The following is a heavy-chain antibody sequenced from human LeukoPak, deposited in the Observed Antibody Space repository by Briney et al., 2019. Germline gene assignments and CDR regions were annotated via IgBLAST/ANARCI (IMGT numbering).Heavy chain of an antibody. CDR3: AKDHYDYIGGTYRDFDY. CDR1: GFTFSSLG. Sequence: GGSLRLSCAASGFTFSSLGMHWVRQAPGKGLEWVAVISYDGSNPYYADSVKGRFTISRDNSKNTLYLQMNSLRAEDTAVYYCAKDHYDYIGGTYRDFDYWGQGTLVTVSS. D-gene: IGHD3-16*02. V-gene: IGHV3-30*18. J-gene: IGHJ4*02. CDR2: ISYDGSNP.